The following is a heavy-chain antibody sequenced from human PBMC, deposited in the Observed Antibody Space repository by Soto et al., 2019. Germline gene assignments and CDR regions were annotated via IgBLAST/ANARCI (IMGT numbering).Heavy chain of an antibody. V-gene: IGHV1-3*01. J-gene: IGHJ6*03. CDR2: INAGNGNT. CDR1: GYTFTSYA. Sequence: ASMKVSCKASGYTFTSYAMHWVRQAPGQRLEWMGWINAGNGNTKYSQKFQGRVTITRDTSASTAYMELSSLRSEDTAVYYCARDLMITFGGVIRYYYYYMDVWGKGTTVTVSS. CDR3: ARDLMITFGGVIRYYYYYMDV. D-gene: IGHD3-16*01.